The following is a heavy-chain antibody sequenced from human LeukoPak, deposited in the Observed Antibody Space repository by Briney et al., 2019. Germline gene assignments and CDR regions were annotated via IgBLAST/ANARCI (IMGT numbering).Heavy chain of an antibody. CDR1: GGSISSYY. D-gene: IGHD3-22*01. J-gene: IGHJ3*02. CDR3: ARSPRYDSSGYYSAFDI. Sequence: SETLSLTCTVSGGSISSYYWSWIRQPPGKGLEWIGYIYYSGSTNYNPSLKSRVTISVDTSKNQFSLKLSSVTAADTAVYYCARSPRYDSSGYYSAFDIWGQGTMVTVSS. CDR2: IYYSGST. V-gene: IGHV4-59*01.